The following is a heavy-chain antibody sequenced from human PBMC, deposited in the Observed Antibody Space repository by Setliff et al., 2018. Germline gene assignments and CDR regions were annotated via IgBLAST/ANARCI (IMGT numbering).Heavy chain of an antibody. CDR2: IYYSGST. J-gene: IGHJ6*03. V-gene: IGHV4-61*01. CDR1: GGSVSSGSYY. CDR3: ARGETSSGWYIYYYYYMDV. Sequence: PSETLSLTCTVSGGSVSSGSYYWSWIRQPPGKGLEWIGYIYYSGSTNYNPSLKSRVTISVDTSKNQFSLKLSSVTAADTAVYYCARGETSSGWYIYYYYYMDVWGKGTTVTV. D-gene: IGHD6-19*01.